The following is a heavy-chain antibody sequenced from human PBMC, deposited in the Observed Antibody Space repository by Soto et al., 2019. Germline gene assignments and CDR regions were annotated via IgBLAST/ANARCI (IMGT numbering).Heavy chain of an antibody. J-gene: IGHJ4*02. CDR3: AKTYIYCYVCY. CDR1: GFTFSSYA. V-gene: IGHV3-23*01. CDR2: ISGSGGRT. D-gene: IGHD5-18*01. Sequence: EVQLLESGGGLVQPGGSLRLSCAASGFTFSSYAMSWVRQAPGKGLEWVSAISGSGGRTYYADSVKGRFTISRDNSKNTLYVQMNSLRADHTAVYYCAKTYIYCYVCYWGQGTLVTVCS.